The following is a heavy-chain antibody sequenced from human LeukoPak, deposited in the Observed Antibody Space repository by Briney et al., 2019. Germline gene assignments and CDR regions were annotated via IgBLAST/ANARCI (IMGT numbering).Heavy chain of an antibody. V-gene: IGHV1-18*01. CDR2: ISAYNGNT. Sequence: ASVKVSCKASGYTFTSYGISWVRQAPGQGLEWMGWISAYNGNTNYAQKLQGRVTMTTDTSTSTAYMELSSLRSEDKAVYYCATRPFARPWFDPWGQGTLVTVSS. D-gene: IGHD3-16*01. J-gene: IGHJ5*02. CDR3: ATRPFARPWFDP. CDR1: GYTFTSYG.